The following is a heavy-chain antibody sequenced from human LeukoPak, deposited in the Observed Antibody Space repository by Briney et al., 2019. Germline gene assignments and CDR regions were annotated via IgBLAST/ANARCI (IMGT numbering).Heavy chain of an antibody. Sequence: ASVKVSCKASGYTFTSYAMNWVRQAPGQGLEWMGWINTNTGNPTYAQGFTGRFVFSLDTSVSTAYLQISSLKAEDTAVYYCARDALRHGYSGYDFPLWGRGTLVTVSS. V-gene: IGHV7-4-1*02. CDR2: INTNTGNP. J-gene: IGHJ2*01. D-gene: IGHD5-12*01. CDR3: ARDALRHGYSGYDFPL. CDR1: GYTFTSYA.